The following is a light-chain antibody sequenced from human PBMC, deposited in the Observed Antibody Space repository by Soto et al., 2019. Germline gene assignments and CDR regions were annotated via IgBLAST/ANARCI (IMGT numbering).Light chain of an antibody. CDR1: SSDVGGYNY. CDR3: CSYAGVYTLV. J-gene: IGLJ2*01. Sequence: QSALTQPRSVSGSPGQSVTISCTGTSSDVGGYNYVSWYQQHPGKAPKLIIYAVSGRPSGVPDRFSGSKSGNTASLTISGLQADDEADYYCCSYAGVYTLVFGGGTKLTVL. V-gene: IGLV2-11*01. CDR2: AVS.